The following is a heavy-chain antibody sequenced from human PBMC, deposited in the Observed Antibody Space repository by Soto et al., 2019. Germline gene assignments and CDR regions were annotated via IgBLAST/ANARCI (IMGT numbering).Heavy chain of an antibody. CDR3: AKDMADYYYDTSGYYPVFDY. J-gene: IGHJ4*02. CDR1: GFTFDDYA. CDR2: ISWNSGSI. D-gene: IGHD3-22*01. V-gene: IGHV3-9*01. Sequence: GGSLRLSCAASGFTFDDYAMHWVRQAPGKGLEWVSGISWNSGSIGYADSVKGRFTISRDNAKNSLYLQMNSLRAEDTALYYCAKDMADYYYDTSGYYPVFDYWGQGTLVTVSS.